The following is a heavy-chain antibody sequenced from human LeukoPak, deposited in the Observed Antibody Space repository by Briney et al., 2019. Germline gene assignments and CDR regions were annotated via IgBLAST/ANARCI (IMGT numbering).Heavy chain of an antibody. CDR2: IDSSSSYI. J-gene: IGHJ5*02. CDR3: AREGQGAWYWFDL. D-gene: IGHD6-19*01. Sequence: PGGSLRLSCEASGFSSSAHTMNWVRQAPGKGLEWDSSIDSSSSYIYYADSMKGRFSISRDNAKNSLYLQMSSLRAEDTAVYYCAREGQGAWYWFDLWGQGTLVTVSS. V-gene: IGHV3-21*01. CDR1: GFSSSAHT.